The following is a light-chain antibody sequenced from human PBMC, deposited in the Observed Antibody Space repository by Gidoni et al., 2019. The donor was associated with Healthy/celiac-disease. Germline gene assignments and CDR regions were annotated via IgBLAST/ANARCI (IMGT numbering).Light chain of an antibody. J-gene: IGKJ5*01. CDR2: DAS. CDR1: QDISNY. V-gene: IGKV1-33*01. CDR3: QQYDNLPIT. Sequence: DIQMTQSPSSLSASVGDRVTITCQASQDISNYFTWYQQKQGKAPTLLIYDASNLERGVPTRFSGRGSGTDFTITISSLPPEVIATYYCQQYDNLPITFGQGTQLEIK.